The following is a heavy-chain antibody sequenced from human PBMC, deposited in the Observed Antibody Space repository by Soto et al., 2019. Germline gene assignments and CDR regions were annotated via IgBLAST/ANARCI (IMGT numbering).Heavy chain of an antibody. CDR2: IIPIFGKA. CDR1: GVTFSSYA. Sequence: GASGKVSCKASGVTFSSYAIRWVRQAPGQRLEWMGGIIPIFGKANYAQKFQGRVTITADESTSTAYMELRSLRSEDTAVYYCARDDPGQGPEVHYYGMDVWGQGTMVTVSS. J-gene: IGHJ6*02. D-gene: IGHD2-2*01. V-gene: IGHV1-69*13. CDR3: ARDDPGQGPEVHYYGMDV.